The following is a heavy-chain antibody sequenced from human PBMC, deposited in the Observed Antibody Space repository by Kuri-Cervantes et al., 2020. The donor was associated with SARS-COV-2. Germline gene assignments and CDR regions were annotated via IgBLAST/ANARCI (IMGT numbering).Heavy chain of an antibody. CDR3: ARQGIAARWGAAHVRFDY. Sequence: ASVKVSCKASGYTFTSYGISWVRQAPGQGLEWMGWISAYNGNTNYAQKLQGRVTMTTDTSTSTAYMELRSLRSDDTAVYYCARQGIAARWGAAHVRFDYWGQGTLVTVS. J-gene: IGHJ4*02. CDR1: GYTFTSYG. CDR2: ISAYNGNT. V-gene: IGHV1-18*04. D-gene: IGHD6-6*01.